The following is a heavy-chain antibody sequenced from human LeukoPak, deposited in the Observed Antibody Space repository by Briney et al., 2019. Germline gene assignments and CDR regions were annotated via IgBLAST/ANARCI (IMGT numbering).Heavy chain of an antibody. CDR3: ARPYGDYSWFDP. CDR1: GYTFTGYY. D-gene: IGHD4-17*01. Sequence: ASVKVSCKASGYTFTGYYMHWVRQAPGQGLEWMGWINPNSGGTNYAQKFQGRVTMTRDTSISTAYMELSRLRSDDTAVYYCARPYGDYSWFDPWGQGTLVTVSS. J-gene: IGHJ5*02. CDR2: INPNSGGT. V-gene: IGHV1-2*02.